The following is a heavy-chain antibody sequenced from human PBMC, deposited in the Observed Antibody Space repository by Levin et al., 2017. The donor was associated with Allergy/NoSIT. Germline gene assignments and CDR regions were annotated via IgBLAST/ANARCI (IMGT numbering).Heavy chain of an antibody. V-gene: IGHV3-30*18. D-gene: IGHD6-19*01. Sequence: GESLKISCAASGFTFSSYGMHWVRQAPGKGLEWVAVISYDGSNKYYADSVKGRFTISRDNSKNTLYLQMNSLRAEDTAVYYCAKDPIAVAAPGYYFDYWGQGTLVTVSS. J-gene: IGHJ4*02. CDR2: ISYDGSNK. CDR3: AKDPIAVAAPGYYFDY. CDR1: GFTFSSYG.